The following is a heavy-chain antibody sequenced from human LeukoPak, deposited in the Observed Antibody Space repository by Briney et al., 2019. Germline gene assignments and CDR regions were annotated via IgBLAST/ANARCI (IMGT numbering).Heavy chain of an antibody. Sequence: GGSLRLSCAASGFTFSSYWMSWVRQAPGKGLEWVANIKQDGSEKYYVDSVKGRFTISRDNAKNTLYLQMNSLRAEDTAVYYCATGNSGSYYQYYYYYYMDVWGKGTTVTVSS. CDR3: ATGNSGSYYQYYYYYYMDV. CDR2: IKQDGSEK. D-gene: IGHD1-26*01. V-gene: IGHV3-7*01. J-gene: IGHJ6*03. CDR1: GFTFSSYW.